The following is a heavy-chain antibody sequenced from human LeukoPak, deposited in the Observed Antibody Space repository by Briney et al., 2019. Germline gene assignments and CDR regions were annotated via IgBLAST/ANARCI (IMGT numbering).Heavy chain of an antibody. D-gene: IGHD6-13*01. J-gene: IGHJ4*02. V-gene: IGHV3-33*01. CDR3: ARKYSTSWYADY. CDR2: IWYDGSNI. CDR1: GFTFSSYG. Sequence: PGGSLILSCAGSGFTFSSYGMHWVRQAPGKGLEWVGVIWYDGSNIKYVDSVKGRFTISRDNSKNTVYMQMNSLRAEDTAVYYCARKYSTSWYADYWGQGTLVTVSS.